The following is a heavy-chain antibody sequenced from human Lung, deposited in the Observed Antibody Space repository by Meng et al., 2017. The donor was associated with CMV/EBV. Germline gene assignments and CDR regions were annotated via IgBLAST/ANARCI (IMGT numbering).Heavy chain of an antibody. V-gene: IGHV4-30-4*08. CDR2: VHHSRGT. J-gene: IGHJ4*02. Sequence: SETLSLXCTVSGGSISSGNFYWTWIRQSPGKGLEWIGYVHHSRGTYYNPSLRSRVVISADTSKNQFSLRLTSVTAADTAVYYCARELPDYCTSASCDYFDYXGQGXLVTVSS. CDR1: GGSISSGNFY. CDR3: ARELPDYCTSASCDYFDY. D-gene: IGHD2-2*01.